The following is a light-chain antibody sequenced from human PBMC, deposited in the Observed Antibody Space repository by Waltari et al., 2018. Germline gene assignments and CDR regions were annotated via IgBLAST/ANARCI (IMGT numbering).Light chain of an antibody. CDR2: FEN. J-gene: IGLJ1*01. CDR1: NIGSER. Sequence: VLTQPPSVSVAPGEAAKITCERDNIGSERVHWYQQKSGQAPVLVRYFENDRPPGTPERFSGSSSGNTATLTISRIEAGDEADYYCQLWDSNSDRPVFGTGTKVSV. CDR3: QLWDSNSDRPV. V-gene: IGLV3-21*04.